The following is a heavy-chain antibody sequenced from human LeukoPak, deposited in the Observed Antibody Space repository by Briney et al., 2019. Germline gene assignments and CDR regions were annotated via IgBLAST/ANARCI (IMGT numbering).Heavy chain of an antibody. V-gene: IGHV3-21*01. Sequence: GGSLRLSCVASGLTFGGYTINWVRLAPGKGLEWVSSISSSLNMYFAESVKGRFTISRDSARNSVSLQLNSLRVEDTAVYYCARDAGIVAFDIWGQGTVVTVSS. CDR2: ISSSLNM. J-gene: IGHJ3*02. CDR1: GLTFGGYT. D-gene: IGHD2-15*01. CDR3: ARDAGIVAFDI.